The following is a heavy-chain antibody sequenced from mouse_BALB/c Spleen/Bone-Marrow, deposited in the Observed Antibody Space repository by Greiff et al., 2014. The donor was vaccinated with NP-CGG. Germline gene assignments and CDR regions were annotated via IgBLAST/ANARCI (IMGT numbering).Heavy chain of an antibody. D-gene: IGHD1-1*01. CDR2: IYPGNSDT. V-gene: IGHV1-5*01. CDR3: TRWNYCGSSYDY. CDR1: GYTFTSYW. J-gene: IGHJ2*01. Sequence: EVQLQQSGTVLARPGASVKMSCKASGYTFTSYWMHWVKQRPGQGLEWIGAIYPGNSDTSYNQKFKGKAKLTAVTSTSTAYMELSSLTNEDSAVYYCTRWNYCGSSYDYWGQGTTLTVSS.